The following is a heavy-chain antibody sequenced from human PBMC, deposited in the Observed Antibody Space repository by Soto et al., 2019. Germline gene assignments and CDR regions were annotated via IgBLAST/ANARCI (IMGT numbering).Heavy chain of an antibody. CDR1: GYSFSDYY. CDR2: INPKDAYT. V-gene: IGHV1-2*02. D-gene: IGHD4-17*01. J-gene: IGHJ4*02. Sequence: ASVKVSCKTSGYSFSDYYIHGVRQASGQGLEWTAWINPKDAYTNYAQSFQGRVTVTTDPSISTVYMELSGLRSDDTAVFFCTRGVGAHKYFDYCGQRTLVSV. CDR3: TRGVGAHKYFDY.